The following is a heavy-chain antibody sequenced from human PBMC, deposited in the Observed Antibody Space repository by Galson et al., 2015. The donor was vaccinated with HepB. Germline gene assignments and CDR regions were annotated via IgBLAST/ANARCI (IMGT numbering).Heavy chain of an antibody. D-gene: IGHD6-25*01. J-gene: IGHJ2*01. CDR3: TRGADRGSQFDL. V-gene: IGHV3-72*01. CDR2: IRDKVNSYST. Sequence: SLRLSCAVFGFTFSDHYMDWVRQAPGKGLEWVARIRDKVNSYSTDYRASVKGRFVISRDDSKSSAYLQMSSLKTEDTAVYYCTRGADRGSQFDLWGRGTLVSVSS. CDR1: GFTFSDHY.